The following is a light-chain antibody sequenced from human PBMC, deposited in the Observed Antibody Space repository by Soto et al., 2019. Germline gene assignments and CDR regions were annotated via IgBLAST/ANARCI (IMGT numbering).Light chain of an antibody. J-gene: IGKJ4*01. V-gene: IGKV3-20*01. Sequence: EIVLTQSPGTLSLSPGERATLSCRASQSVSSSYLAWYQQKPGQAPRLLIYGASRRATGIPDRFSGSGSGTDFNLTISRLEPEDFAGYYCQQYGSSPLTFGVGTQVEIK. CDR1: QSVSSSY. CDR3: QQYGSSPLT. CDR2: GAS.